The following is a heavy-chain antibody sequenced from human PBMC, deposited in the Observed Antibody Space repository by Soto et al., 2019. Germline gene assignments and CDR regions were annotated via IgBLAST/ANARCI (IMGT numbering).Heavy chain of an antibody. V-gene: IGHV3-23*01. D-gene: IGHD1-26*01. CDR3: AKGAWDVYYSYMDV. Sequence: EVQLLESGGGLVQPGGSLRLSCAASGFTFSSYAMSWVRQAPGKGLEWVSAISGSSGSTYYADTVKGRFTLFRDSSKNTLYLQMNSLRAEDTAIYYCAKGAWDVYYSYMDVWGKGTTVTVSS. CDR1: GFTFSSYA. J-gene: IGHJ6*03. CDR2: ISGSSGST.